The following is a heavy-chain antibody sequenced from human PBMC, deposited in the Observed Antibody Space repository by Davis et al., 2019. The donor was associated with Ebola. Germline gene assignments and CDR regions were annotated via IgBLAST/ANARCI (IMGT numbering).Heavy chain of an antibody. D-gene: IGHD2-2*01. J-gene: IGHJ3*02. CDR3: ATEAGSTRKAFDI. CDR2: ISSSSSYI. V-gene: IGHV3-21*04. CDR1: GFTFSSYS. Sequence: PGGSLRLSCAASGFTFSSYSMNWVRQAPGKGLEWVSSISSSSSYIYYADSVKGRFTISRDNSKNTLYLQMNSLRAEDTAVYYCATEAGSTRKAFDIWGQGTMVTVSS.